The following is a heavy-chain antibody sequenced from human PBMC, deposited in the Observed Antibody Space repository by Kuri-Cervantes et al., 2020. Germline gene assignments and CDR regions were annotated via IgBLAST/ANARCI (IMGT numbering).Heavy chain of an antibody. D-gene: IGHD1-26*01. Sequence: GESLKISCAASGFTVSSNYMSWIRQAPGKGLEWVSYISSSGSTIYYADSVKGRFTISRDNAKNSLYLQMNSLRAEDTAVYYCARDSGSYPDYWGQGTLVTVSS. CDR3: ARDSGSYPDY. CDR1: GFTVSSNY. CDR2: ISSSGSTI. J-gene: IGHJ4*02. V-gene: IGHV3-11*01.